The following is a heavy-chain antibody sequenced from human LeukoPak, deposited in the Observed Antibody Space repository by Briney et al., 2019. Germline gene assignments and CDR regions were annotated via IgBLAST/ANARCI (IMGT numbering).Heavy chain of an antibody. CDR3: ARVSSSSPSFDY. V-gene: IGHV4-34*01. D-gene: IGHD6-13*01. CDR2: INHSGST. Sequence: SETLSLTCAVYGGSFSGYYWSWIRQPPGKGLEWIGEINHSGSTNYNLSLKSRVTISVDTSKNQFSLKLSSVTAADTAVYYCARVSSSSPSFDYWGQGTLVTVSS. J-gene: IGHJ4*02. CDR1: GGSFSGYY.